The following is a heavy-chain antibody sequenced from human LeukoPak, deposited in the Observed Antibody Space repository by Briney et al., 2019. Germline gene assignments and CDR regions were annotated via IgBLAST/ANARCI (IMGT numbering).Heavy chain of an antibody. D-gene: IGHD1-26*01. CDR2: INSDGSST. CDR1: GFTYSSYW. CDR3: ARVSGSYGIDY. Sequence: GGSLRLXCAASGFTYSSYWMHWVRRAPGKGLVWVSRINSDGSSTSYADSVKGRFTISRDNAKNTLYLQMNSLRAEDTAVYYCARVSGSYGIDYWGQGTLVTVSS. V-gene: IGHV3-74*01. J-gene: IGHJ4*02.